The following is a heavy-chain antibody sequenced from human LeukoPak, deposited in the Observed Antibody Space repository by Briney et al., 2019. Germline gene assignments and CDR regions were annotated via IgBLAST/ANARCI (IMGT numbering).Heavy chain of an antibody. CDR3: ARPNIVVVVAASPTLYGMDV. CDR2: INTNTGNP. J-gene: IGHJ6*02. D-gene: IGHD2-15*01. Sequence: ASVKVSCKASGYTFTSYAMNWVRQAPGQGLEWMGWINTNTGNPTYAQGFTGRFVFSLDTSVSTAYLQISSLKAEDTAVYYCARPNIVVVVAASPTLYGMDVWGQGTTVTVSS. V-gene: IGHV7-4-1*02. CDR1: GYTFTSYA.